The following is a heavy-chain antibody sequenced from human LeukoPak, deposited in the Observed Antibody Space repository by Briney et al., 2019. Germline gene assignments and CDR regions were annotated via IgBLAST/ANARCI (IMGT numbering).Heavy chain of an antibody. Sequence: GGSLRLSCAASGFTFDDYGMSWVRQAPGKGLGWVSGINWNGGSTGYADSVKGRFTISRDNAKNSLYLQMNSLRAEDTALYYCAREPDGYSSSWYGSAFDIWGQGTMVTVSS. D-gene: IGHD6-13*01. V-gene: IGHV3-20*04. CDR2: INWNGGST. CDR1: GFTFDDYG. CDR3: AREPDGYSSSWYGSAFDI. J-gene: IGHJ3*02.